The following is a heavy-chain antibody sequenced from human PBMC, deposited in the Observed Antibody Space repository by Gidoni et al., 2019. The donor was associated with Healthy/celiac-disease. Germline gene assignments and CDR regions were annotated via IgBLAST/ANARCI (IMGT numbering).Heavy chain of an antibody. CDR3: ARDVRDGYSFDY. J-gene: IGHJ4*02. V-gene: IGHV6-1*01. CDR1: GASVSSNRAA. CDR2: TYDLSKVYN. D-gene: IGHD4-4*01. Sequence: QVQLQQSGPGLVKPSQTLSPTCAISGASVSSNRAAWNWIRKSPSIGLEWMGRTYDLSKVYNEYALSVKSRITINPDTSKTLFSLKLNSVTLEDTAVYYCARDVRDGYSFDYLGQGTLVTVSS.